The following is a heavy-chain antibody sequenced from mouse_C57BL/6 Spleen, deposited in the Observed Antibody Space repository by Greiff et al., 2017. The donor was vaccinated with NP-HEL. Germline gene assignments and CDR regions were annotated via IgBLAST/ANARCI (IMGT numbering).Heavy chain of an antibody. J-gene: IGHJ4*01. Sequence: QVQLQQSGAELVKPGASVKMSCKASGYTFTSYWITWVKQRPGQGLEWIGDIYPGSGSTNYNEKFKSKATLTVDTSSSTAYMQLSSLTSEDSAVYYCATYSNPDYAMDYWGQGTSVTVSS. CDR3: ATYSNPDYAMDY. CDR2: IYPGSGST. CDR1: GYTFTSYW. V-gene: IGHV1-55*01. D-gene: IGHD2-5*01.